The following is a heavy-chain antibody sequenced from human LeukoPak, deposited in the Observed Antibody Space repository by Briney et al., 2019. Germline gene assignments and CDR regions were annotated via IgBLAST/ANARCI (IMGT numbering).Heavy chain of an antibody. V-gene: IGHV4-61*01. CDR3: ARRYGSGSSGTFDY. Sequence: SETLSLTCTVSGGSISSSSYYWTWIRQPPGKGLEWIAYIYYSGSTNYNPSLKSRVTISVDTSKNQFSLKLSSVTAADTAVYYCARRYGSGSSGTFDYWGQGTLVTVSS. CDR1: GGSISSSSYY. CDR2: IYYSGST. J-gene: IGHJ4*02. D-gene: IGHD3-10*01.